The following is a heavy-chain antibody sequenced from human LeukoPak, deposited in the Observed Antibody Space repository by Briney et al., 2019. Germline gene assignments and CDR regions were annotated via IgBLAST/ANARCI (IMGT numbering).Heavy chain of an antibody. V-gene: IGHV1-46*01. D-gene: IGHD3-9*01. CDR2: INPSGGST. CDR3: ARGYYDILTGYYNYAYYMDV. J-gene: IGHJ6*03. CDR1: GYTSTSYY. Sequence: ASVKVSCKASGYTSTSYYMHWVRQAPGQGLEWMGIINPSGGSTSYAQKFQGRVTMARDMSTSTVYMELSSLRSEDTAVYYCARGYYDILTGYYNYAYYMDVWGKGTTVTVSS.